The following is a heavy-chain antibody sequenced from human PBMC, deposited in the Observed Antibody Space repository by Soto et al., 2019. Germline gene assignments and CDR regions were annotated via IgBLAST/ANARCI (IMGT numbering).Heavy chain of an antibody. Sequence: QVQLQQWGAGLLKPSETLSLTCAVYGGSFXGYYWSXXXXXXGKGLEWIGEINHSGSTNYNPTLKSRVNISVDTSKNQFSLKLSSVTAADTAVYYCARLRITMVRGVNIGGWFDPWGQGTLVTVSS. J-gene: IGHJ5*02. CDR3: ARLRITMVRGVNIGGWFDP. V-gene: IGHV4-34*01. CDR2: INHSGST. CDR1: GGSFXGYY. D-gene: IGHD3-10*01.